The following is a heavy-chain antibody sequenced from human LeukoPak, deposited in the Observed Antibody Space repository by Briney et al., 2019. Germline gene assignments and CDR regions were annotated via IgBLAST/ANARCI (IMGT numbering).Heavy chain of an antibody. D-gene: IGHD6-13*01. CDR1: GDSISTSSSY. V-gene: IGHV4-39*01. CDR3: ARRGAAAGKRYFDY. CDR2: IYYSGST. J-gene: IGHJ4*02. Sequence: SETLSLTCSVSGDSISTSSSYWGWIRQPPGKGLEWIGSIYYSGSTYYNTSLKSRVTISVDTSKNQFSLKLNSVTAADTAVYYCARRGAAAGKRYFDYWGQGTLVTVSS.